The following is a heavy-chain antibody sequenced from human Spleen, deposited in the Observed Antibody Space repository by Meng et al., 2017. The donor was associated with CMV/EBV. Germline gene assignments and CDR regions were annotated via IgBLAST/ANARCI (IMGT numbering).Heavy chain of an antibody. J-gene: IGHJ4*02. D-gene: IGHD5/OR15-5a*01. V-gene: IGHV4-34*01. CDR3: ARGEAGYSVYDDYFAY. CDR1: DESFSGYY. CDR2: INHSGTT. Sequence: SETLSLTCAVYDESFSGYYWSWIRQPPGKGLEWIGEINHSGTTNFNPSLRSRVTISVDTSKNQFSLKLTSVTAADTAVYYCARGEAGYSVYDDYFAYWARERWSPSPQ.